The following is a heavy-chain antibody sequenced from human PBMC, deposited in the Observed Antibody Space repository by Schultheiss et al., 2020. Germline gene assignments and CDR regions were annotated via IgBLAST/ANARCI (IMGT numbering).Heavy chain of an antibody. CDR3: ATTPKKIAAADY. V-gene: IGHV3-48*04. CDR2: ISSSGSTI. J-gene: IGHJ4*02. Sequence: GGSLRLSCAASGFTFSSYAMSWVRQAPGKGLEWVSYISSSGSTIYYADSVKGRFTISRDNAKNSLYLQMNSLRAEDTAVYYCATTPKKIAAADYWGQGTLVTVSS. D-gene: IGHD6-13*01. CDR1: GFTFSSYA.